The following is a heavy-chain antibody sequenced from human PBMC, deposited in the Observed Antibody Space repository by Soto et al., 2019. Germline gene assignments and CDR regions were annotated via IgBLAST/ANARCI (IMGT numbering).Heavy chain of an antibody. CDR2: IIPIFGTA. CDR3: ARREDIQEVGRSYYYYGMDV. Sequence: SVKVSCKASGGTFSSYAISWVRQAPGQGLEWMGGIIPIFGTANYAQKFQGRVTITADESTSTAYMELSSLRSEDTAVYYCARREDIQEVGRSYYYYGMDVWGQGTTVTVSS. V-gene: IGHV1-69*13. CDR1: GGTFSSYA. J-gene: IGHJ6*02. D-gene: IGHD2-15*01.